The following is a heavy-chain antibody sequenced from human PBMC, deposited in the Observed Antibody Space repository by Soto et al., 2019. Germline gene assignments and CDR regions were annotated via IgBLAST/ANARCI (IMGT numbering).Heavy chain of an antibody. CDR3: AKVFPRVVTPGKGNWFDP. V-gene: IGHV3-23*01. CDR1: GFTFSSYA. CDR2: ISGSGGST. Sequence: GGSLRLSCAASGFTFSSYAMSWVRQAPGKGLEWVSAISGSGGSTYYADSVKGRFTISRDNSKNTLYLQMNSLRAEDTAVYYCAKVFPRVVTPGKGNWFDPWGQGTLVTVSS. J-gene: IGHJ5*02. D-gene: IGHD2-21*02.